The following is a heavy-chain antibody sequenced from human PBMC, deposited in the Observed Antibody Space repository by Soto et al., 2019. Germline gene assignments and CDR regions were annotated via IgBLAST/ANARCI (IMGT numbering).Heavy chain of an antibody. CDR2: ISGSGGST. CDR1: GFTFSSYA. J-gene: IGHJ4*02. Sequence: EVQLLESGGGLVQPGGSLRLSCAASGFTFSSYAMSWVRQAPGKGLEWVSAISGSGGSTYYADSVKGRFTISRDNSKNTLYLQMNSLGAEDTAVYYCAKGGYCSGGSCYLYYFDYWGQGTLVTVSS. V-gene: IGHV3-23*01. CDR3: AKGGYCSGGSCYLYYFDY. D-gene: IGHD2-15*01.